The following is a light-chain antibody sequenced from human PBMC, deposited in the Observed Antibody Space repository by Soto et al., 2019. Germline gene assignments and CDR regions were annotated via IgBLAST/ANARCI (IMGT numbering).Light chain of an antibody. CDR3: QQRSSWPIA. CDR2: GAS. V-gene: IGKV3-11*01. Sequence: EVVMTPSPATLSVSPGERVTLSCRASQSVRSNLAWYQQKPGQSPRLLIYGASTRATGIPARFSGSGSGTDFTLTISSLEPEDFAVYYCQQRSSWPIAFGPGTRLEIK. J-gene: IGKJ5*01. CDR1: QSVRSN.